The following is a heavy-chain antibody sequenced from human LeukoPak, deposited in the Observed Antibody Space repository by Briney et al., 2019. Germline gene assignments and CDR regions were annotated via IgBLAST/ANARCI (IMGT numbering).Heavy chain of an antibody. D-gene: IGHD5-24*01. CDR1: GGTFSSYA. Sequence: GASVKVSCKASGGTFSSYAISWVRQAPGQGLEWMGGIIPIFGTANYAQKFQGRVTITTDESTSTAYMELSSLRSEDTAVYYCARVTMATIYYFDYRGQGTLVTVSS. CDR2: IIPIFGTA. CDR3: ARVTMATIYYFDY. V-gene: IGHV1-69*05. J-gene: IGHJ4*02.